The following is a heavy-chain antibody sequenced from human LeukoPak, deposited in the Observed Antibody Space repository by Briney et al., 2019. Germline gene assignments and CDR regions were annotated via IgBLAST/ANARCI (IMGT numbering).Heavy chain of an antibody. D-gene: IGHD1-14*01. CDR3: AKIVSTGDY. Sequence: GGSLRLSCAASGFTFSSYEMSWVRQAAGKGLEWISYISGSGSTIYYADSVKGRLTISRDNAKSSLYLQMNSLRVEDTAVYYCAKIVSTGDYWGQGTLVTVSS. CDR1: GFTFSSYE. J-gene: IGHJ4*02. CDR2: ISGSGSTI. V-gene: IGHV3-48*03.